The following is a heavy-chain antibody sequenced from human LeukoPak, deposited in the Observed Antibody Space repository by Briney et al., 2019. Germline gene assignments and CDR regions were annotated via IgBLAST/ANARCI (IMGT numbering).Heavy chain of an antibody. CDR3: ARGCSAGTPHNWFDP. CDR2: IYYSGST. J-gene: IGHJ5*02. CDR1: GGSISGYY. V-gene: IGHV4-59*01. Sequence: SETLSLTCTVSGGSISGYYWSWIRQPPGKGLEWIGYIYYSGSTNYNPSRKSRVTISVDTSKNQFSLKLSSVTAADTAVYYCARGCSAGTPHNWFDPWGRGTLVTVSS. D-gene: IGHD6-13*01.